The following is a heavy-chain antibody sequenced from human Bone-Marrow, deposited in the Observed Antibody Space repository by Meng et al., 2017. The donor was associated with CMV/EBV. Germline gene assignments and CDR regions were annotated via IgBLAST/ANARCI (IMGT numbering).Heavy chain of an antibody. D-gene: IGHD2-15*01. V-gene: IGHV3-30-3*01. CDR1: GFTFSSYA. J-gene: IGHJ4*02. Sequence: GESLKISCAASGFTFSSYAMHWVRQAPGKGLEWVAVISYDGSNKYYADSVKGRFTISRDNSKNTLYLQMNSLRAEDTAVYYCARDKIVVVVAATPYFDYWGQGTLVTVSS. CDR2: ISYDGSNK. CDR3: ARDKIVVVVAATPYFDY.